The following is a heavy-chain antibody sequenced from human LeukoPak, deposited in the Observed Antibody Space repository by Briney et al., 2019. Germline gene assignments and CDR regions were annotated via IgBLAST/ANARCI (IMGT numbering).Heavy chain of an antibody. CDR1: GGSISSGGYS. CDR2: IYYSGST. D-gene: IGHD3-10*01. V-gene: IGHV4-30-4*07. Sequence: SETLSLTCAVSGGSISSGGYSWIWIRHPPGKGLEWIGYIYYSGSTYYNPSLKSRVTISVDTSKNHFSLKLSSVTAADTAVYYCARGLSSGSYYGAFDIWGQGTMVTVSS. CDR3: ARGLSSGSYYGAFDI. J-gene: IGHJ3*02.